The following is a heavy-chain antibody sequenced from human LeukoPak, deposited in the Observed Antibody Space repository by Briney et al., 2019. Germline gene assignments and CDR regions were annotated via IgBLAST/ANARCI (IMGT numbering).Heavy chain of an antibody. CDR3: ARGRIRITMVQGVIIRVPYYFDY. D-gene: IGHD3-10*01. Sequence: SETLSLTCTVSGGSISSYYWSWIRQPPGKGLEWIGYIYYSGSTNYNPSLKSRVTISVDTSKNQFSLKLSSVTAADTAVYYCARGRIRITMVQGVIIRVPYYFDYWGQGTLVTVSS. V-gene: IGHV4-59*12. J-gene: IGHJ4*02. CDR1: GGSISSYY. CDR2: IYYSGST.